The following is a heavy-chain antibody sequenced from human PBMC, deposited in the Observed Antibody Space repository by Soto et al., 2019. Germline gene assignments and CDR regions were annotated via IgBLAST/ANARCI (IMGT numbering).Heavy chain of an antibody. CDR1: GYIFTDYY. CDR3: ARAGIAAAGKQTLFDY. CDR2: INPNSGGT. D-gene: IGHD6-13*01. J-gene: IGHJ4*02. Sequence: ASVKVSCKASGYIFTDYYMHWVRQAPGQELGWMGRINPNSGGTNYAQKFQGRVTMTRDTSTSTVYMELSSLRSEDTAVYYCARAGIAAAGKQTLFDYWGQGTLVTVSS. V-gene: IGHV1-2*06.